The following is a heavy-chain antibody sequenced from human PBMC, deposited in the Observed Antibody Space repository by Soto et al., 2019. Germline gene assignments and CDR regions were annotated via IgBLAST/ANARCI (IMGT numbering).Heavy chain of an antibody. CDR3: ARTLGYCSSTSCSNFDY. J-gene: IGHJ4*02. D-gene: IGHD2-2*01. CDR1: GYTFTSYY. Sequence: GASVKVSCKASGYTFTSYYMHWVRQAPGQGLEWMGWINPNSGGTNYAQKFQGWVTMTRDTSISTAYMELSRLRSDDTAVYYCARTLGYCSSTSCSNFDYWGQGTLVTVSS. CDR2: INPNSGGT. V-gene: IGHV1-2*04.